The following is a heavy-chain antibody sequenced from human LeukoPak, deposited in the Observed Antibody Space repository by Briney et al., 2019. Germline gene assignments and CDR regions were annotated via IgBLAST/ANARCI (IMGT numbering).Heavy chain of an antibody. J-gene: IGHJ5*02. D-gene: IGHD2-15*01. V-gene: IGHV4-59*12. Sequence: SETLSLTCTVSGGSISSYYWSWIRQPPGKGLEWIGYIYYNGSTSCNPSLKSRVTMSVDTSKNQFSLKLSSVTAADTAVYYCARGEYSFDPWGQGTLVTVSS. CDR2: IYYNGST. CDR1: GGSISSYY. CDR3: ARGEYSFDP.